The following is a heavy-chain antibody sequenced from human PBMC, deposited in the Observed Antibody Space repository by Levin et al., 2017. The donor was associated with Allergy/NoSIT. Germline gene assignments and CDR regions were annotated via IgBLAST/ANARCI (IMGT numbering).Heavy chain of an antibody. D-gene: IGHD6-6*01. V-gene: IGHV1-8*01. Sequence: ASVKVSCKASGYTFTSYDINWVRQATGQGLEWMGWMNPNSGNTGYAQKFQGRVTMTRNTSISTAYMELSSLRSEDTAVYYCARGRLAARPWWFDPWGQGTLVTVSS. CDR3: ARGRLAARPWWFDP. CDR2: MNPNSGNT. J-gene: IGHJ5*02. CDR1: GYTFTSYD.